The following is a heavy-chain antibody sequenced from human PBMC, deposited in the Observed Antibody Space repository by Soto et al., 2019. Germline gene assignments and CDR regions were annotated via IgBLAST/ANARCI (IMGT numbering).Heavy chain of an antibody. CDR2: IYYSGST. CDR1: GGSISSYY. Sequence: QVQLQESGPGLVKPSETLSLTCTVSGGSISSYYWSWIRQPPGKGLEWIGYIYYSGSTNYNPSLKSRVTISVHTSKNQFSLKLSSVTAADTAVYYCARDRYCSSTSCYPNDAFDIWGQGTMVTVSS. D-gene: IGHD2-2*01. CDR3: ARDRYCSSTSCYPNDAFDI. J-gene: IGHJ3*02. V-gene: IGHV4-59*01.